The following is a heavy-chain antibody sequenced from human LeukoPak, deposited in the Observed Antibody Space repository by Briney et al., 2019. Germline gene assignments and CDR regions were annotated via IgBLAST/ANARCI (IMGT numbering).Heavy chain of an antibody. CDR3: AARYSGYVAD. V-gene: IGHV3-74*01. CDR2: INSDGTYT. Sequence: GGSLRLSCAASGFTFSSYWMHWVRHPPGKGLVWVSRINSDGTYTSYADSVKGRFTISRDNAKNTLYLQMNSLRAEDTAVYYRAARYSGYVADWGQGTLVTVSS. CDR1: GFTFSSYW. J-gene: IGHJ4*02. D-gene: IGHD5-12*01.